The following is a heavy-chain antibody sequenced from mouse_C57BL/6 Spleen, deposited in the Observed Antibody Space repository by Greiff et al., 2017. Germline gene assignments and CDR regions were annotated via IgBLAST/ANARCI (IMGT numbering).Heavy chain of an antibody. CDR2: LDPSDSET. J-gene: IGHJ3*01. D-gene: IGHD1-2*01. Sequence: QVQLQQPGPELVRPGSSVKLSCKVSGYSFTSYWMHWVKQRPTQGLEWIGNLDPSDSETHYNQKFKDKATLTVDKPSSTAYMQLSSLTSEDSAVDCCARGYEEVWFACWGTGTMVTVSA. V-gene: IGHV1-52*01. CDR1: GYSFTSYW. CDR3: ARGYEEVWFAC.